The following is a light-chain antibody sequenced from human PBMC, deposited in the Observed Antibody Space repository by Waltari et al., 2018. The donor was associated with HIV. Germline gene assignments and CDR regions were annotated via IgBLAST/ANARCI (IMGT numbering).Light chain of an antibody. Sequence: DIQMTQSPSSLSASVRDRVTITCQASQDISNYLNWYQQKPGKAPKLLIYDASNLETGVPSRFSGSGSGTDFTFTISSLQPEDIATYYCQQYNRYPWTFGQGTKVEIK. V-gene: IGKV1-33*01. CDR1: QDISNY. CDR2: DAS. J-gene: IGKJ1*01. CDR3: QQYNRYPWT.